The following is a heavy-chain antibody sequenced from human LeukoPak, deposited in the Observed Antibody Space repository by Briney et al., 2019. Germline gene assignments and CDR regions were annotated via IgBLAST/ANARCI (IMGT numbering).Heavy chain of an antibody. CDR3: ARGISIVGATGGFDY. CDR1: GFTFSSYW. D-gene: IGHD1-26*01. J-gene: IGHJ4*02. CDR2: IKQDGSEK. Sequence: GGSLRLSCAASGFTFSSYWMSWVRQAPGKGLEWVTNIKQDGSEKYYVDSVKGRFTISRDNAKNSLYLQMNSLRAEDTAVYYCARGISIVGATGGFDYWGQGTLVTVSS. V-gene: IGHV3-7*01.